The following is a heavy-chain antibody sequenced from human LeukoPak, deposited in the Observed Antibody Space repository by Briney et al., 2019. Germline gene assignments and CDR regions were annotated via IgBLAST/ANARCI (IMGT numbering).Heavy chain of an antibody. J-gene: IGHJ3*02. CDR1: GFQFSNYW. CDR2: IKRDGRAK. V-gene: IGHV3-7*01. CDR3: ARVDYGDYVAAVDI. D-gene: IGHD4-17*01. Sequence: PGGSQRLSCAASGFQFSNYWMTWVRQAPGKGLEWVANIKRDGRAKYYVDSVKGRFTISRDNAKNTLYLQMNSLRAEDTAVYHCARVDYGDYVAAVDIWGQGTMVTVFS.